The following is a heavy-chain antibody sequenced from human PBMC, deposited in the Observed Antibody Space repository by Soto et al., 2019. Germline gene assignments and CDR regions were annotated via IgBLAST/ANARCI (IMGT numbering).Heavy chain of an antibody. CDR1: GDKFDNFW. Sequence: GESLKISCQVSGDKFDNFWIGWVRQMPEKGLELMGIIYFGDSNVRYSPSFQGQVTISADKSVSTAYLQWSSLKASDAAIYYCARRRNIVGAPFDSWGQGTLVTVSS. CDR3: ARRRNIVGAPFDS. CDR2: IYFGDSNV. D-gene: IGHD1-26*01. V-gene: IGHV5-51*01. J-gene: IGHJ4*02.